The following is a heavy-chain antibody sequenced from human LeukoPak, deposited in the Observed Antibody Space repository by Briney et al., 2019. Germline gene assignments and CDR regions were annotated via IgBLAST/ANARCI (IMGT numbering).Heavy chain of an antibody. CDR2: IHWNGDTT. CDR1: GFTFDAYG. D-gene: IGHD3-9*01. CDR3: ESGIRYYYYYYMDV. J-gene: IGHJ6*03. Sequence: PGGSLRLSCIASGFTFDAYGMNWVRQAPWKRLEWISGIHWNGDTTNYAASVEGRFTISRDNAKNSLYLQMNSLRAEDTVLYHAESGIRYYYYYYMDVWGKGTTVTVSS. V-gene: IGHV3-20*01.